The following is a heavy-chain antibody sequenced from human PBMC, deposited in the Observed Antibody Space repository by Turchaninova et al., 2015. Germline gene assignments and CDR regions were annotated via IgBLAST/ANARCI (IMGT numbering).Heavy chain of an antibody. D-gene: IGHD4-11*01. V-gene: IGHV3-48*04. J-gene: IGHJ1*01. Sequence: EVQLVESGGGLVQPGGSLRLSCEASGFTFSSHSMIWVRQAPGKGLEWISYMSTNIATIQYAESVKGRFPISRDXAKNYXXLQXXXLRVGETXXXYCATQIRPXQSDXXWGQGTLVTXSS. CDR3: ATQIRPXQSDXX. CDR2: MSTNIATI. CDR1: GFTFSSHS.